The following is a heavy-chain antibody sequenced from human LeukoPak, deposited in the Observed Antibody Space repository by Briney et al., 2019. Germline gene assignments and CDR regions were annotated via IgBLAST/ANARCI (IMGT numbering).Heavy chain of an antibody. V-gene: IGHV3-53*01. Sequence: GGSLRLSCAVSGFTVSGNYMSWVRQAPGKGLEWVSLIYSGGTTYYADSVKGRFTISRDSAKNSLYLQMNSLRAEDTAVYYCAREILAPGKTHDYWGQGTLVTVSS. J-gene: IGHJ4*02. CDR2: IYSGGTT. CDR1: GFTVSGNY. CDR3: AREILAPGKTHDY.